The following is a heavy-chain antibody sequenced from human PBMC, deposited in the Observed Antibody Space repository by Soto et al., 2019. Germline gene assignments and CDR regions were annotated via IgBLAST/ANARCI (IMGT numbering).Heavy chain of an antibody. CDR3: TRGAFEKKYYDFWSGPSDDAFDI. CDR1: GFTFSGSA. J-gene: IGHJ3*02. D-gene: IGHD3-3*01. V-gene: IGHV3-73*01. CDR2: IRSKANSYAT. Sequence: EVQLVESGGGLVQPGGSLKLSCAASGFTFSGSAMHWVRQAFGKGLEWVGRIRSKANSYATAYAASVKGRFTISRDDSKNTAYLQMNSLKTEDTAVYYCTRGAFEKKYYDFWSGPSDDAFDIWGQGTMVTVSS.